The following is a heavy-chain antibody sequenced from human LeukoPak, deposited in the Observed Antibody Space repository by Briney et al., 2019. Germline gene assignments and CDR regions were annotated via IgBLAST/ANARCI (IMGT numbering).Heavy chain of an antibody. CDR1: GDSFSGYY. D-gene: IGHD2-8*01. CDR3: ARPWDGMYYPLCYFDY. CDR2: INHRGST. J-gene: IGHJ4*02. Sequence: SETLSLTCAVYGDSFSGYYWSWIRQPPGKGLEWIAEINHRGSTHYNPSLKSRVNISADTSKSQFSLNLDSVTAADTAVYYCARPWDGMYYPLCYFDYWGQGSLVTVSS. V-gene: IGHV4-34*01.